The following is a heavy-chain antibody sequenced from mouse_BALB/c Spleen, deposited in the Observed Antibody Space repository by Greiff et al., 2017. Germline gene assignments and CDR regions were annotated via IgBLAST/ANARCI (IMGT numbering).Heavy chain of an antibody. Sequence: VQLQQSGAELMKPGASVKISCKATGYTFSSYWIEWVKQRPGHGLEWIGEILPGSGSTNYNEKFKGKATFTADTSSNTAYMQLSSLISEDSAVYYCARSGTTVVDWYFDVWGAGTTVTVSS. V-gene: IGHV1-9*01. D-gene: IGHD1-1*01. J-gene: IGHJ1*01. CDR2: ILPGSGST. CDR1: GYTFSSYW. CDR3: ARSGTTVVDWYFDV.